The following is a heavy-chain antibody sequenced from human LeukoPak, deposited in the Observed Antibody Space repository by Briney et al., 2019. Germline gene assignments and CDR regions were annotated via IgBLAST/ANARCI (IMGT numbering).Heavy chain of an antibody. CDR3: AKDQEILVVPAAINY. CDR1: GFTFSSYA. CDR2: ISGSGGST. J-gene: IGHJ4*02. Sequence: GGSLRLSCAASGFTFSSYAMSWVRQAPGKGLEWVSAISGSGGSTHYADSVKGRFTISRDNSKNTLFLQMNSLRAEYTAVYYCAKDQEILVVPAAINYWGQGTLVTVSS. V-gene: IGHV3-23*01. D-gene: IGHD2-2*02.